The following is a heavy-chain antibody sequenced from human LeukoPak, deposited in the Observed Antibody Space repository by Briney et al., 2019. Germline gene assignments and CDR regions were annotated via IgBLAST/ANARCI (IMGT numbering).Heavy chain of an antibody. CDR3: ARGPSTYYYDSSGYYDY. D-gene: IGHD3-22*01. CDR1: GGSFSGYY. CDR2: INHSGST. J-gene: IGHJ4*02. Sequence: SATLSLTCAVYGGSFSGYYWSWIRQPPGKGLEWIGEINHSGSTNYNPSLKSRVTISVDTSKNQFSLKLSSVTAADTAVYYCARGPSTYYYDSSGYYDYWGQGTLLTVSS. V-gene: IGHV4-34*01.